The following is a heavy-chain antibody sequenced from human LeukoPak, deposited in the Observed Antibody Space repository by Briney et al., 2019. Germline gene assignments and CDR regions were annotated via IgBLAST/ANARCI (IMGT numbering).Heavy chain of an antibody. CDR2: ISSSGYST. V-gene: IGHV3-23*01. J-gene: IGHJ4*02. D-gene: IGHD7-27*01. Sequence: GGSLRLSCAASGFTFSTYAMNWVRQAPGKGLEWVSAISSSGYSTYYADSVKGRFTISRDNSKNTLYLQMNSLRAEDAAVYYCAKAGGERLAAYWGYWGQGTLVTVSS. CDR1: GFTFSTYA. CDR3: AKAGGERLAAYWGY.